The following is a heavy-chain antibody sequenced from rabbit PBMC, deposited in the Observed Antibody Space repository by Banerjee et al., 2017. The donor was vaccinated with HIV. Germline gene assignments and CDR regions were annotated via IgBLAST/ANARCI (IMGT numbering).Heavy chain of an antibody. Sequence: QEQLEESGGGLVKPEGSLTLTCTASGFSFSNKYVISWVRQAPGKGLEWIACINTSTGNNVYASWAKGRFTISRSTSLNTVVLKMTSLTAADTATYFCARDLTGVIGWNFNLWGPGTLVTVS. CDR1: GFSFSNKYV. J-gene: IGHJ4*01. V-gene: IGHV1S43*01. CDR2: INTSTGNN. D-gene: IGHD1-1*01. CDR3: ARDLTGVIGWNFNL.